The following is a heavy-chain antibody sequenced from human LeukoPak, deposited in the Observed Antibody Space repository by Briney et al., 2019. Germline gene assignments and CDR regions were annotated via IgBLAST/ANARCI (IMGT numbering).Heavy chain of an antibody. CDR1: GGSISSYY. V-gene: IGHV4-59*08. CDR3: ARQLRGFLDY. D-gene: IGHD1-26*01. J-gene: IGHJ4*02. Sequence: SETLSLTCTVSGGSISSYYWSWIRQPPGKGLEWIGYIYYSGSTNYNPSPKSRVTISVDTSKNQFSLKLSSVTAADTAVYYCARQLRGFLDYWGQGTLVTVSS. CDR2: IYYSGST.